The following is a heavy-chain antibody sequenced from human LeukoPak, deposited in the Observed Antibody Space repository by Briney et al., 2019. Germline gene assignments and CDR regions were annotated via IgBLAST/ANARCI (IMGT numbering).Heavy chain of an antibody. J-gene: IGHJ4*02. Sequence: GASVKVSCKASGGTFSSYAISWVRQAPGQGLERMGGIIPIFGTANYAQKFQGRVTITADESTSTAYMELSSLRSEDTAVYYCARGRYYYGSGSYHEFDYWGQGTLVTVSS. CDR2: IIPIFGTA. V-gene: IGHV1-69*13. CDR1: GGTFSSYA. CDR3: ARGRYYYGSGSYHEFDY. D-gene: IGHD3-10*01.